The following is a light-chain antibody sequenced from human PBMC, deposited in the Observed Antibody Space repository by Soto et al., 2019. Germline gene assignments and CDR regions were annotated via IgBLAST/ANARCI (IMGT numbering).Light chain of an antibody. Sequence: IVLTQSPGTLSLSPGERATLSCRASQSVTSYLAWYQQKPGQAPRLLIYGASFRATGVPDRFTAGGSGTDFTLTISRLEPEDYAVYYCQQYGRARPTFGGGTKV. CDR2: GAS. V-gene: IGKV3-20*01. CDR3: QQYGRARPT. CDR1: QSVTSY. J-gene: IGKJ4*01.